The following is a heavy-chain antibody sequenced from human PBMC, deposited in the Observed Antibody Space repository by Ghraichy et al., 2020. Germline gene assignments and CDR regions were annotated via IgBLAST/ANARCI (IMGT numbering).Heavy chain of an antibody. Sequence: GGSLRLSCAASGFTFSSYSMNWVRQAPGKGLEWVSYISSSSSTIYYADSVKGRFTISRDNAKNSLYLQMNSLRDEDTAVYYCATQDSSGYYYRAFDYWGQGTLVTVSS. V-gene: IGHV3-48*02. CDR1: GFTFSSYS. D-gene: IGHD3-22*01. CDR3: ATQDSSGYYYRAFDY. J-gene: IGHJ4*02. CDR2: ISSSSSTI.